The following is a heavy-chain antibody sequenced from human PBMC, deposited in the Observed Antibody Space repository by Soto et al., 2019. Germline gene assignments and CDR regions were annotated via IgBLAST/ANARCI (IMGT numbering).Heavy chain of an antibody. V-gene: IGHV1-69*13. D-gene: IGHD1-26*01. CDR1: GYAFTSYG. CDR3: ARDGPQGSYYFDY. J-gene: IGHJ4*02. Sequence: SVKVSCKASGYAFTSYGISWVRQAPGQGLEWMGGIIPIFGTANYAQKFQGRVTITADESTSTAYMELSSLRSEDTAVYYCARDGPQGSYYFDYWGQGTLVTVSS. CDR2: IIPIFGTA.